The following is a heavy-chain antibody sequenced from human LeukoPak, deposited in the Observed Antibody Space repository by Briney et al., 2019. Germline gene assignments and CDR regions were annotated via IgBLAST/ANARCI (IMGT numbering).Heavy chain of an antibody. Sequence: PSETPSLTCTVSGGSISSYYWSWTRQPPGKGLEWIGYIYYSGYTNYNPSLKSRVTISVDTSENRFSLKLSSVTAADTAVYYCARTTMVRGTYYMDVWGKGTTVTVSS. V-gene: IGHV4-59*01. CDR3: ARTTMVRGTYYMDV. J-gene: IGHJ6*03. D-gene: IGHD3-10*01. CDR2: IYYSGYT. CDR1: GGSISSYY.